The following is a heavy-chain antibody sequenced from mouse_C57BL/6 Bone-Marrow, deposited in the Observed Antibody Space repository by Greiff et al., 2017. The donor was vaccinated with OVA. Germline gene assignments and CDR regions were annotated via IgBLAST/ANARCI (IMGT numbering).Heavy chain of an antibody. J-gene: IGHJ2*01. Sequence: QVQLQQSGAELVRPGASVKLSCKASGYTFTDYYINWVKQRPGQGLEWIARIYPGSGNTYYNEKFKGKATLTAEKSSSTAYMQLSSLTSEDSAVYFCARETLYYDYPYWGQGTTLTVSS. CDR1: GYTFTDYY. D-gene: IGHD2-4*01. V-gene: IGHV1-76*01. CDR2: IYPGSGNT. CDR3: ARETLYYDYPY.